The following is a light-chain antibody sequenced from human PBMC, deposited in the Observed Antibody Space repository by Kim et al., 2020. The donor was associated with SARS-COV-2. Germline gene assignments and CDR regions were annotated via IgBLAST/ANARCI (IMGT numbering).Light chain of an antibody. Sequence: DIQMTQSPSSLSASVGDRVTITCRASQTTSSYLNWYQQKPGKAPRVLIYATSTLQSGVPSRFSGSGSGTDFTLTISSLQPEDFATYYCQQSYSFGGGTKVDIK. V-gene: IGKV1-39*01. CDR3: QQSYS. CDR1: QTTSSY. J-gene: IGKJ4*01. CDR2: ATS.